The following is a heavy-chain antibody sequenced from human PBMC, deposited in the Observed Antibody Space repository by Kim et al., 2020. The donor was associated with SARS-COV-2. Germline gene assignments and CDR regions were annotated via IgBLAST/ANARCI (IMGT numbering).Heavy chain of an antibody. J-gene: IGHJ4*02. CDR3: ARDPSAYGPSAVDY. CDR1: GFTFSSYW. V-gene: IGHV3-7*03. CDR2: IKQDGSEK. D-gene: IGHD3-10*01. Sequence: GGSLRLSCAASGFTFSSYWMNWVRQAPGKGLEWVAYIKQDGSEKYYVDSVKGRFTLSRDNAKNSLYLQMNSLRAEDTAVYYCARDPSAYGPSAVDYWGQGTLVTVSS.